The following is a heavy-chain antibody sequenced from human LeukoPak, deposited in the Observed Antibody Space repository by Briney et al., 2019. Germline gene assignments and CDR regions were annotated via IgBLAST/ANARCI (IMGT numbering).Heavy chain of an antibody. D-gene: IGHD3-10*01. J-gene: IGHJ4*02. CDR2: MYTGGST. CDR3: AREPPLVGVIMFGTDY. CDR1: GGSISSGSYY. V-gene: IGHV4-61*02. Sequence: SETLSLTCTVSGGSISSGSYYWSWIRQPAGQGLEYIGRMYTGGSTNYNPSLKSRVTISVDTSKNQFSLKLSSVTAADTAVYYCAREPPLVGVIMFGTDYWGQGTLVTVSS.